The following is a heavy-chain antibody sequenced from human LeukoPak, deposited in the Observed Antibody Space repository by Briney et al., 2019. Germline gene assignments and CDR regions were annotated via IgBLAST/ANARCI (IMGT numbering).Heavy chain of an antibody. Sequence: SGGSLRLSCAASGFTFSSYWMSWVRQAPGKGLEWVANIKQDGSEKYYVDSVKGRFTISRDNAKNSLYLQMNSLRAEDTAVYYCASGPRDYGSGSSMMDVWGQGTTVTVSS. D-gene: IGHD3-10*01. J-gene: IGHJ6*02. CDR1: GFTFSSYW. CDR3: ASGPRDYGSGSSMMDV. V-gene: IGHV3-7*01. CDR2: IKQDGSEK.